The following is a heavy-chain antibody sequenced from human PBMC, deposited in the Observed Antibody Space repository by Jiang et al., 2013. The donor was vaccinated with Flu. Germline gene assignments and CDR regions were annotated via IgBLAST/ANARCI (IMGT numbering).Heavy chain of an antibody. D-gene: IGHD2-15*01. V-gene: IGHV1-8*01. J-gene: IGHJ6*02. CDR3: ARVSECSGGSCYFKYYYYYGMDV. Sequence: GAEVKKPGASVKVSCKASGYTFTSYDINWVRQATGQGLEWMGWMNPNSGNTGYAQKFQGRVTMTRNTSISTAYMELSSLRSEDTAVYYCARVSECSGGSCYFKYYYYYGMDVWGQGTTVTVSS. CDR1: GYTFTSYD. CDR2: MNPNSGNT.